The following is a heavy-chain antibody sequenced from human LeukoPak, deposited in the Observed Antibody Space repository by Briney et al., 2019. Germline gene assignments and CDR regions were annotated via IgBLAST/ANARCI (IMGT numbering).Heavy chain of an antibody. CDR2: INPNSGGT. V-gene: IGHV1-2*02. Sequence: ASVKVSCKASGYTFTGYYMHWVRQAPGQGLEWMGWINPNSGGTNYAQKFQGRVTMTRGTSISTAYMELSRLRSDDTAVYYCARSLGYCSGGSCFYFDYWGQGTLVTVSS. CDR3: ARSLGYCSGGSCFYFDY. D-gene: IGHD2-15*01. J-gene: IGHJ4*02. CDR1: GYTFTGYY.